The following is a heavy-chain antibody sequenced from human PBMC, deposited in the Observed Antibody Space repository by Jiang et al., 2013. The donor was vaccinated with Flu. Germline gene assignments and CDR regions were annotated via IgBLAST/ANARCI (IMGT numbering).Heavy chain of an antibody. CDR3: ARVEVGYGGKLDY. J-gene: IGHJ4*02. V-gene: IGHV1-8*01. CDR1: GYSFTSYS. CDR2: MNANSGVT. D-gene: IGHD4-23*01. Sequence: EVKKPGASVKVSCKASGYSFTSYSFNWVRQATGQRLEWMGWMNANSGVTTYAKSFQGSVTMTRDTSINTAYMELSSLSSEDTAVYYCARVEVGYGGKLDYWGQGTLVTVSS.